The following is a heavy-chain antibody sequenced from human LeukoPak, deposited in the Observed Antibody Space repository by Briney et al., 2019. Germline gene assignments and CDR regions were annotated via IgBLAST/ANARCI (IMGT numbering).Heavy chain of an antibody. J-gene: IGHJ4*02. CDR2: INHSGST. V-gene: IGHV4-34*01. Sequence: SETLSLTCAVYGGSFSGYYWSWIRQPPGKGLEWIGEINHSGSTNYNPSLKSRVTISVDTSKNQFSLKLGSVTAADTAVYYCAREGIDSSSWSRRDYWGQGTLVTVSS. CDR1: GGSFSGYY. CDR3: AREGIDSSSWSRRDY. D-gene: IGHD6-13*01.